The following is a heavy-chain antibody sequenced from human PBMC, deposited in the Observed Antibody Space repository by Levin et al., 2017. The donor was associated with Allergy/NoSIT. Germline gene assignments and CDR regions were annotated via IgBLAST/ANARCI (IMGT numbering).Heavy chain of an antibody. V-gene: IGHV3-15*01. J-gene: IGHJ4*02. CDR3: TTTPPRIITTFGRGYYFDY. CDR1: EFTFSNAR. CDR2: IKSKSDGATT. D-gene: IGHD3-16*01. Sequence: PGGSLRLSCAASEFTFSNARMSWVRQTPGKGPEWVGRIKSKSDGATTDYAALVKGRFIITRDDSTNTMFLQMTSRRTEDTAAYYCTTTPPRIITTFGRGYYFDYWGQGTLVTGSS.